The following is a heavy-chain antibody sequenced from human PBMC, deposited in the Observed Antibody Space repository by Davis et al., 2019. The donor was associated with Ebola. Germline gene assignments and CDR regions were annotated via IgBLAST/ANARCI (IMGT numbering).Heavy chain of an antibody. CDR1: GYTFTSYA. Sequence: ASVKVSCKASGYTFTSYAMNWVRQAPGQGLEWMGWISGYNGNTNYAPKFQGRVTMTTDTSASTAYMELRSLGSDDTAVYYCARDRGAGGSYMDDHFDPWGQGTLVTVSS. V-gene: IGHV1-18*01. D-gene: IGHD3-10*01. CDR3: ARDRGAGGSYMDDHFDP. J-gene: IGHJ5*02. CDR2: ISGYNGNT.